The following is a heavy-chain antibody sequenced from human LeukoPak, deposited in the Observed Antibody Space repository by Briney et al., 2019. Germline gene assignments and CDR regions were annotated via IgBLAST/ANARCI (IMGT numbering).Heavy chain of an antibody. Sequence: ASVKVSCKASGYTFTGYYMHWVRQAPGQGLEWMGWISAYNGNTNYAQKFQGRVTMTEDTSTDTAYMELSSLRSEDTAVYYCATGRRLWFGELDFDYWGQGTLVTVSS. CDR1: GYTFTGYY. J-gene: IGHJ4*02. V-gene: IGHV1-18*04. CDR2: ISAYNGNT. D-gene: IGHD3-10*01. CDR3: ATGRRLWFGELDFDY.